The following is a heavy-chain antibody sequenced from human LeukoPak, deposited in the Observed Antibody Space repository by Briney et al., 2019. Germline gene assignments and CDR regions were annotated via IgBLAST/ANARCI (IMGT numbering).Heavy chain of an antibody. V-gene: IGHV3-30-3*01. CDR3: AKDLSGSGWLNWFDP. D-gene: IGHD6-19*01. CDR2: ISYDGSNK. CDR1: GFTFSSYA. J-gene: IGHJ5*02. Sequence: GGSLRLSCAASGFTFSSYAMHWVRQAPGKGLEWVAVISYDGSNKYYADSVKGRFTISRDNSKNTLYLQMNSLRAEDTAVYYCAKDLSGSGWLNWFDPWGQGTLVTVPS.